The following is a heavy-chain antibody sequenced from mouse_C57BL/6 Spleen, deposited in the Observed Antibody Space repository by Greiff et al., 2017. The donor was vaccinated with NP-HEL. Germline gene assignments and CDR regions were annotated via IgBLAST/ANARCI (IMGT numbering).Heavy chain of an antibody. V-gene: IGHV5-15*01. CDR1: GFTFSDYG. CDR3: ARHDYDGYAMDY. Sequence: EVKLVESGGGLVQPGGSLKLSCAASGFTFSDYGMAWVRQAPRKGPEWVAFISNLAYSIYYADTVTGRFTIARENAKNTLYLEMSSLRSEDTAMYYCARHDYDGYAMDYWGQGTSVTVSS. J-gene: IGHJ4*01. D-gene: IGHD2-4*01. CDR2: ISNLAYSI.